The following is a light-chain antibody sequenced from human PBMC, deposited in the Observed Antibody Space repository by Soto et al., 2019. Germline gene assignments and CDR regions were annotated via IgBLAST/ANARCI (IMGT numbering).Light chain of an antibody. CDR3: QQYNSYSLT. CDR1: QSISSW. J-gene: IGKJ4*01. V-gene: IGKV1-5*01. CDR2: DAS. Sequence: DIPMTQFPSTLSASVGDRVTITCRASQSISSWLAWYQQKPGKAPKLLIYDASSLESGVPSRFSGSGSGTEFTLTISSLQPDDFATYYCQQYNSYSLTFGGGTKVEIK.